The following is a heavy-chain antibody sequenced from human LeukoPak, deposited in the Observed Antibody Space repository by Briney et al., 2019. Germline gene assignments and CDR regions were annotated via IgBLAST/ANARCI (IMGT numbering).Heavy chain of an antibody. V-gene: IGHV4-59*11. CDR2: IYYSGST. CDR3: ARGFRSGLFDP. Sequence: SETLSLTCTVSGGSISSHYWGWIRQPPGKGLEWIGYIYYSGSTNYNPSLKSRVTISVDTSKNQFSLKLSSVTAADTAVYYCARGFRSGLFDPWGQGTLVTVSS. CDR1: GGSISSHY. J-gene: IGHJ5*02. D-gene: IGHD3-3*01.